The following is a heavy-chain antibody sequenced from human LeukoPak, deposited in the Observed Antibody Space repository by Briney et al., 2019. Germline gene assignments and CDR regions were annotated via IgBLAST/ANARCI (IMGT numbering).Heavy chain of an antibody. D-gene: IGHD3-9*01. CDR3: ARQIDGSYFDY. CDR1: GGSISSYC. V-gene: IGHV4-59*08. J-gene: IGHJ4*02. CDR2: IYYRGST. Sequence: PSETLSLTCTVSGGSISSYCWSWIQQPPGKGLEWIGYIYYRGSTNYNPSLKSGVTISVDTSKNQFSLKLSSVTAADTAVYYCARQIDGSYFDYWGQGTLVTVSS.